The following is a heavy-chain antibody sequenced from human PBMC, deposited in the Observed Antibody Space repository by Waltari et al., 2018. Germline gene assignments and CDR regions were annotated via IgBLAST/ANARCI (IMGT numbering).Heavy chain of an antibody. D-gene: IGHD5-18*01. CDR3: ARGHGELWLRGAYYYMDV. CDR2: IYYSGST. J-gene: IGHJ6*03. CDR1: GGSISSYY. Sequence: QVQLQESGPGLVKPSETLSLTCPVSGGSISSYYWSWIRPPPGKGLEWIGYIYYSGSTNYNPSLKSRVTISVNTSKNQFSLKLSSVTAADTAVYYCARGHGELWLRGAYYYMDVWGKGTTVTVSS. V-gene: IGHV4-59*01.